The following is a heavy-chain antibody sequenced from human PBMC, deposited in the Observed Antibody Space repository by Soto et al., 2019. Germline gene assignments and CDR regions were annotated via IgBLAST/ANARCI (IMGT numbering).Heavy chain of an antibody. CDR2: ISGSGGST. V-gene: IGHV3-23*01. J-gene: IGHJ4*02. D-gene: IGHD6-25*01. CDR3: AKGRLQVFGPYFDY. CDR1: GFTFSSYA. Sequence: GGSLRLSCAASGFTFSSYAMSWVRQAPGKGLEWVSAISGSGGSTYYADSVKGRFTISRDKSKNTLYLQRTSLRAEDTAVYYCAKGRLQVFGPYFDYWGQGTLVTVSS.